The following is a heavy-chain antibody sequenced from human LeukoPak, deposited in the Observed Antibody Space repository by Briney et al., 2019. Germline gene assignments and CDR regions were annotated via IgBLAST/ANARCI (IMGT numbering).Heavy chain of an antibody. D-gene: IGHD6-19*01. CDR3: AKDIDWLAFED. Sequence: PVASVKVSCKASGYTFTGYYMHWVRQAPGQGLEWMGWINPNSGFTNYAQKFQGRVTMTRDTSISTAYMELSRLRSDDTALYYCAKDIDWLAFEDWGQGTLVTVSS. CDR2: INPNSGFT. J-gene: IGHJ4*02. CDR1: GYTFTGYY. V-gene: IGHV1-2*02.